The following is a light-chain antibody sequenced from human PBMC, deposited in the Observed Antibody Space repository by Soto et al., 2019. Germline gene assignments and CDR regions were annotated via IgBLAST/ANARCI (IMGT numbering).Light chain of an antibody. Sequence: DIQLTQSPSFLSASVGDRVTITCRASQGISNYLAWYQQKPAEAPKVLIYVASKLQSGVPSRFSGSRSGTEFTLTINSLQPEDFATYYCQQLNSYPYTFGQGTRLEI. CDR3: QQLNSYPYT. V-gene: IGKV1-9*01. J-gene: IGKJ2*01. CDR2: VAS. CDR1: QGISNY.